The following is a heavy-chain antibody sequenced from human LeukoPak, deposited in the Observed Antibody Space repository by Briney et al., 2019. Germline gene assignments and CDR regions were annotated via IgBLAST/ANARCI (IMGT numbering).Heavy chain of an antibody. D-gene: IGHD3-16*01. CDR1: GGSISSYY. V-gene: IGHV4-59*01. Sequence: SETLSLTCTVSGGSISSYYWSWIRQPPGKGLEWIGYINYSGSTNYNPSLKSRVTISVDTSKNQFSLKLSSVTAADTAVYYCARARLAPPYYMDVWDKGTTVTVSS. J-gene: IGHJ6*03. CDR2: INYSGST. CDR3: ARARLAPPYYMDV.